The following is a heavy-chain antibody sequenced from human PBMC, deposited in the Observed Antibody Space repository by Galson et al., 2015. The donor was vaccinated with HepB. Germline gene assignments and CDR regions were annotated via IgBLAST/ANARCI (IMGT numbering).Heavy chain of an antibody. J-gene: IGHJ4*02. D-gene: IGHD1-14*01. Sequence: SLRLSCAASGFTFSSYWMSWVRQAPGKGLEWVGRITSQTDGGTTEYTAPVKGRFIISRDDSKNTLYLQMNSLKTEDTAAYYCTTYRIRVHGRIDYWGQGTLVTVSS. CDR1: GFTFSSYW. CDR3: TTYRIRVHGRIDY. V-gene: IGHV3-15*01. CDR2: ITSQTDGGTT.